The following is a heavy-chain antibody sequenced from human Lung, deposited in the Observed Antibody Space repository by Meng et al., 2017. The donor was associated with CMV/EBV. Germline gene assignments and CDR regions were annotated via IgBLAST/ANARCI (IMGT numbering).Heavy chain of an antibody. CDR2: ISYDGSSN. CDR3: AKDQGDYYGSGSFSAFDY. J-gene: IGHJ4*02. CDR1: FRSYG. D-gene: IGHD3-10*01. V-gene: IGHV3-30*18. Sequence: FRSYGMPSVRLAPGEGLEWVALISYDGSSNYYADSVKGRFTLSRDNSKNTLYLQMNSLRAEDTAVFYCAKDQGDYYGSGSFSAFDYWGQGALVTVSS.